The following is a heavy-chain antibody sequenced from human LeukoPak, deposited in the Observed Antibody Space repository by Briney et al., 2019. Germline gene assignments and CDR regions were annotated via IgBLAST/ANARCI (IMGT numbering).Heavy chain of an antibody. CDR1: GGSFSGYY. J-gene: IGHJ5*02. V-gene: IGHV4-34*01. CDR3: ARALSDPIVVVPAAPPYNWFDP. D-gene: IGHD2-2*01. CDR2: INHSGST. Sequence: SETLSLTCAVYGGSFSGYYWSWIRQPPGKGLEWIGEINHSGSTNYNPSLKSRVTISVDTSKNQFSLKLSSVTAADTAVYYCARALSDPIVVVPAAPPYNWFDPWGQGPLVTVSS.